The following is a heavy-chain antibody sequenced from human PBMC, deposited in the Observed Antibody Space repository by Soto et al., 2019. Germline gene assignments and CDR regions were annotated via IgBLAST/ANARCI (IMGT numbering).Heavy chain of an antibody. CDR3: AREGYYDFWSGYYHYYYYGMDV. D-gene: IGHD3-3*01. V-gene: IGHV1-3*01. Sequence: ASVKVSCKASGYTFTSYAMHWVRQAPGQRLEWMGWINAGNGNTKYSQKFQGRVTITRDTSASTAYMELSSLRSEDTAVYYCAREGYYDFWSGYYHYYYYGMDVWGQGTTVTVS. J-gene: IGHJ6*02. CDR2: INAGNGNT. CDR1: GYTFTSYA.